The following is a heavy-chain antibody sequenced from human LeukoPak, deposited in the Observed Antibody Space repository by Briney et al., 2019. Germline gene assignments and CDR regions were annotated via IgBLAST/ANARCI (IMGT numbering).Heavy chain of an antibody. CDR1: GFTFSNAW. Sequence: PGGSLRLSCAASGFTFSNAWMSWVRQAPGKGLEWVSVIYSGGSTYYADSVKGRFTISRDNSKNTLYLQMNSLRAEDTAVYYCARDPGYYYGMDVWGQGTTVTVSS. CDR3: ARDPGYYYGMDV. D-gene: IGHD3-10*01. CDR2: IYSGGST. V-gene: IGHV3-66*01. J-gene: IGHJ6*02.